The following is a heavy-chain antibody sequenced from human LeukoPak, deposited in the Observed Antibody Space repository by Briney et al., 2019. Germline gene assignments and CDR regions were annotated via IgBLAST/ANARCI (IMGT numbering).Heavy chain of an antibody. D-gene: IGHD3-22*01. CDR3: AKELSSARGYGMDV. J-gene: IGHJ6*02. CDR2: IKQDGSEK. V-gene: IGHV3-7*01. CDR1: GFTFSSYW. Sequence: PGGSLRLSCAASGFTFSSYWMSWVRQAPGKGLEWVANIKQDGSEKYYVDSVKGRFTISRDNAKNSLYLQMNSLRAEDTAVYYCAKELSSARGYGMDVWGQGTTVTVSS.